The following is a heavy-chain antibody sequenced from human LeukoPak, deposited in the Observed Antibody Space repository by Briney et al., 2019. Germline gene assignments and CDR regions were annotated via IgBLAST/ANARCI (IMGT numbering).Heavy chain of an antibody. CDR1: GYTFTGYY. Sequence: ASVKVSCKASGYTFTGYYMHWVRQAPGQGLEWMGIINPSGGSTSYAQKFQGRVTMTRDMSTSTVYMELSSLRSEDTAVYYCARDWVKVNYYYYMDVWGKGTTVTVSS. J-gene: IGHJ6*03. CDR3: ARDWVKVNYYYYMDV. D-gene: IGHD3-16*01. V-gene: IGHV1-46*01. CDR2: INPSGGST.